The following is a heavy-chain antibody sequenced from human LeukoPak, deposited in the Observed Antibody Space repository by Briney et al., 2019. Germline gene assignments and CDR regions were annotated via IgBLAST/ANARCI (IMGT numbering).Heavy chain of an antibody. J-gene: IGHJ4*02. CDR3: ARESGSYYGVTLDY. CDR1: GFTVSSNY. D-gene: IGHD1-26*01. CDR2: IHSGGRT. V-gene: IGHV3-66*01. Sequence: GGSLRLSCAASGFTVSSNYMSWVRQAPGKGLEWVSVIHSGGRTEYADSVKGRFTISRDNSTNTLYLQMNSLRAEDTAVYYCARESGSYYGVTLDYWGQGPLVTVSS.